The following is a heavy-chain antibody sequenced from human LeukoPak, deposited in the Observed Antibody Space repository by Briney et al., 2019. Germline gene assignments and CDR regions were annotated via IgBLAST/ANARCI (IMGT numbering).Heavy chain of an antibody. J-gene: IGHJ3*02. V-gene: IGHV4-59*08. Sequence: PSETLSLTCTVSGGSISGYYWTWIRQSPGKGLEWIGYIHYSGTTNYNPSLRSRVTISVDTSRNQFSLKLSSVTAADTAVYYCARKSAFDIWGQGTMVTVSS. CDR1: GGSISGYY. CDR3: ARKSAFDI. CDR2: IHYSGTT.